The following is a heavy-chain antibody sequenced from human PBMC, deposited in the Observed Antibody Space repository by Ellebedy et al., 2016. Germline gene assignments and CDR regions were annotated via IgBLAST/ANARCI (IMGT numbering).Heavy chain of an antibody. D-gene: IGHD4-17*01. Sequence: GESLKISCKGSGYSFTSYWIGWVRQMPGKGLEWMGIIYPGDSDTRYSPSFQGQVTISADKSISTAYLQWSSLKASDTAMYSCARGAPSDRYGDNLRGGGYWYFDLWGRGTLVTVSS. V-gene: IGHV5-51*01. J-gene: IGHJ2*01. CDR3: ARGAPSDRYGDNLRGGGYWYFDL. CDR1: GYSFTSYW. CDR2: IYPGDSDT.